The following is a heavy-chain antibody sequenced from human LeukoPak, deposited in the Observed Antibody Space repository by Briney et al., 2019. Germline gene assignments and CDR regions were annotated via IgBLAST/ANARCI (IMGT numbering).Heavy chain of an antibody. CDR1: GGAFSSYP. V-gene: IGHV1-69*01. J-gene: IGHJ4*02. CDR2: ITPIFGEA. CDR3: ARNSRVASTSGLNY. Sequence: SVKVSCKVSGGAFSSYPISWVRQAPGQGLEWMGEITPIFGEAQNAEKFQGRVTITADEPTSTVYMELTSLRLDDTAMYYCARNSRVASTSGLNYWGQGTLVTVSS. D-gene: IGHD5-12*01.